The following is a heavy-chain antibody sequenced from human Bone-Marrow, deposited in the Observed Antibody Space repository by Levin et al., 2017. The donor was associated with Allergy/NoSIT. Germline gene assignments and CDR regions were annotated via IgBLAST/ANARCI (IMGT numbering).Heavy chain of an antibody. V-gene: IGHV3-49*04. J-gene: IGHJ4*02. CDR2: VRSKANGGAS. Sequence: SCTGSAFSFGDHAISWVRQAPGKGLEWVGFVRSKANGGASEYAASVKGRITISRDDSKSIAYLQMDSLETEDTAVYFCTRVKSWGAFDYWGQGTLVTVSS. CDR3: TRVKSWGAFDY. CDR1: AFSFGDHA. D-gene: IGHD1-26*01.